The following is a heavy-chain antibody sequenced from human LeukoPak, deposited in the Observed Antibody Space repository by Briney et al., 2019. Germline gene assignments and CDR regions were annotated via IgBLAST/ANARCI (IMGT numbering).Heavy chain of an antibody. V-gene: IGHV3-64D*06. CDR1: GFTFSSYS. CDR2: ISSDGGST. J-gene: IGHJ4*02. Sequence: GGSLRLSCSASGFTFSSYSMQWVRQAPGKGLEFVSTISSDGGSTYYADSVKGRFTISRDNSKHTLYLQMSSLRAEDTAVYYCVKRAAAATGYFDCWGQGTLVTVSS. D-gene: IGHD6-13*01. CDR3: VKRAAAATGYFDC.